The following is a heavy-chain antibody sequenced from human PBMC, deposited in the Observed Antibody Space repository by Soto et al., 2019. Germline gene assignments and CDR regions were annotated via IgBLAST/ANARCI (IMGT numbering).Heavy chain of an antibody. CDR1: GYTFTRNA. D-gene: IGHD3-9*01. Sequence: QVQLVQSGAEVKKPGASVILSCKASGYTFTRNAIHWVRQASGQRLEWIGKIDAGNGNTKYSQKFQGRVTIARDPSASALYMELHSLKSEDYSIYFCAQSETDYSRFDYWGQGTLVTVSS. V-gene: IGHV1-3*01. J-gene: IGHJ4*02. CDR3: AQSETDYSRFDY. CDR2: IDAGNGNT.